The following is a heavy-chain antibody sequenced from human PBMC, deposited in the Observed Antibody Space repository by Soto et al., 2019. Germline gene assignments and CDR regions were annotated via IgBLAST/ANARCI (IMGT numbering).Heavy chain of an antibody. J-gene: IGHJ4*02. CDR1: GGSISWYC. CDR2: IYYSGST. Sequence: SETRSLTCSVSGGSISWYCWSWIRQPPGRGLEWIGNIYYSGSTNYNPSRMSRVTISVDTSKNQFSLKLRSVTAADTAVYYCARVGGYYGDYPNFDYWGQGALVTVSS. V-gene: IGHV4-59*01. CDR3: ARVGGYYGDYPNFDY. D-gene: IGHD4-17*01.